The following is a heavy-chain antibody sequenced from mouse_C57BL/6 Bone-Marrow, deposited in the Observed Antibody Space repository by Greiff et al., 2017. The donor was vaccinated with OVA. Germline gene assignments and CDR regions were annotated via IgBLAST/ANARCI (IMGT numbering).Heavy chain of an antibody. V-gene: IGHV1-59*01. CDR3: AKGEDFDY. D-gene: IGHD3-3*01. CDR1: GYTFTSYW. J-gene: IGHJ2*01. CDR2: IDPSDSYT. Sequence: VQLQQSGAELVRPGTSVKLSCKASGYTFTSYWMHWVKQRPGQGLEWIGVIDPSDSYTNYNQKFKGKATLTVDTSSSTAYMQLSSLTSEDSAVYYCAKGEDFDYWGQGTTLTVSS.